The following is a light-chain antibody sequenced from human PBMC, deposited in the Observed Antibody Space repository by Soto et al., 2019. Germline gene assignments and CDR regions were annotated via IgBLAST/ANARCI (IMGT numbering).Light chain of an antibody. J-gene: IGKJ4*01. CDR3: QQYNNWPPLT. CDR1: QNIDNN. V-gene: IGKV3D-15*01. Sequence: EIVMTQSPATLSVSPGDRVTLSCRASQNIDNNLAWYQQRPGQPPRLLIYGASTRANGIPARFSGSGSETEFTLTISSLQSEDFAVYCCQQYNNWPPLTFGGGTKVEIK. CDR2: GAS.